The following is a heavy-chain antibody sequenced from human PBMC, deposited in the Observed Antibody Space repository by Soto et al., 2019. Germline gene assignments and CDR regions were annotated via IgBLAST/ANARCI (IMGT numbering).Heavy chain of an antibody. J-gene: IGHJ4*02. D-gene: IGHD1-26*01. CDR1: GFTFSSYG. Sequence: QVQLVESGGGVVQPGRSLRLSCAASGFTFSSYGMHWVRQAPGKGLEWVAVISYDGSNKYYADSVKGRFTISRDNSKNTLYLQMNSLRAEDTAVYYCAKIGIDGGFDYWGQGALVTVSS. V-gene: IGHV3-30*18. CDR3: AKIGIDGGFDY. CDR2: ISYDGSNK.